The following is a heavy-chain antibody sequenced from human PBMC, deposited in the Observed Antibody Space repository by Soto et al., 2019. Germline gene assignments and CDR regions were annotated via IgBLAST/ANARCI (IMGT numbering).Heavy chain of an antibody. D-gene: IGHD2-15*01. CDR1: GFTFSSYG. CDR2: IWYDGSNK. V-gene: IGHV3-33*01. Sequence: GGSLRLSCAASGFTFSSYGMHWVRQAPGKGLEWVAVIWYDGSNKYYADSVKGRFTISRDNSKNTLYLQMNSLRAEDTAVYYCARAVVVVDYYFDSWGQGTLVNVSS. CDR3: ARAVVVVDYYFDS. J-gene: IGHJ4*02.